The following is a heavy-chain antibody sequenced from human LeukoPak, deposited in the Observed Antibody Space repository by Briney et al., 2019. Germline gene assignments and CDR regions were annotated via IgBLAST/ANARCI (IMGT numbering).Heavy chain of an antibody. CDR2: VSKTGNT. CDR1: GASLTTHY. D-gene: IGHD1-26*01. Sequence: PSETLSLTCTVSGASLTTHYWAWIRQPPGKGLKWTGFVSKTGNTNYNASLKSRVNISVDTSKNTLSLKLSSLTAADTAMYFCARRGAPSKFYYFDSWGQGTLVTVSS. V-gene: IGHV4-59*08. J-gene: IGHJ4*02. CDR3: ARRGAPSKFYYFDS.